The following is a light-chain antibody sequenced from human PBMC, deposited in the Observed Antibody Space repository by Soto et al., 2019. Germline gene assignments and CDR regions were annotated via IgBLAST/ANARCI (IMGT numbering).Light chain of an antibody. Sequence: EIVMTQSPATLSVSPGERATLSCRASQRVSRNFAWYRQKPGQAPTLVIYGASTRATGIPARFSGSGSGTEFNLTISSLQSADVAVYYCQQYNNWPYTFGHGTKLEIK. V-gene: IGKV3D-15*01. J-gene: IGKJ2*01. CDR2: GAS. CDR1: QRVSRN. CDR3: QQYNNWPYT.